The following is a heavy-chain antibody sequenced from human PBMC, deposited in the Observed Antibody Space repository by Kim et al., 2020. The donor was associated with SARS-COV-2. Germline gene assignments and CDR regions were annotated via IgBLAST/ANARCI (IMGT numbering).Heavy chain of an antibody. CDR3: ATYLAVALDY. CDR2: ISNRGSTT. V-gene: IGHV3-48*03. J-gene: IGHJ4*02. CDR1: GFTFRNHE. D-gene: IGHD6-19*01. Sequence: GGSLRLSCAGSGFTFRNHEMNWVRPAPGKGLEWISYISNRGSTTYYADSVKGRFTISRDNAKNSMYLQMNSLRAEDTAIYYCATYLAVALDYWGQGTLVTVSS.